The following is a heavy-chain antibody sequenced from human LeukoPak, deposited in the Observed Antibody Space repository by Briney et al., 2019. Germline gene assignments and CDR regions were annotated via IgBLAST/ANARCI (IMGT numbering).Heavy chain of an antibody. CDR2: ISTYSGNT. CDR3: ARQGTVGAFDY. V-gene: IGHV1-18*01. J-gene: IGHJ4*02. CDR1: GYTFSNYA. Sequence: GASVKVSCKASGYTFSNYANTWVRQAPGQGLEWMGWISTYSGNTNYEQKVQGRVTMSTDTATSTAYMEPRSLRSDDTALYYCARQGTVGAFDYWGQGTLVAVSS. D-gene: IGHD1-26*01.